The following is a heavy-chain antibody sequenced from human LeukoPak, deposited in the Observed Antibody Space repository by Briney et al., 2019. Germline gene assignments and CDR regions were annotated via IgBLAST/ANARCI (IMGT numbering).Heavy chain of an antibody. J-gene: IGHJ2*01. Sequence: GGSLRLSCAASGFTFSSYGMHWVRQAPGKGLEWVAVIWYDGSNKYYADSVKGRFTISRDNSKNTLYLQMNSLRAEDTAVYYCARVPWYYYDSSGNLRLWELRSNNWYFDLWGRGTLVTVSS. D-gene: IGHD3-22*01. CDR3: ARVPWYYYDSSGNLRLWELRSNNWYFDL. CDR1: GFTFSSYG. CDR2: IWYDGSNK. V-gene: IGHV3-33*01.